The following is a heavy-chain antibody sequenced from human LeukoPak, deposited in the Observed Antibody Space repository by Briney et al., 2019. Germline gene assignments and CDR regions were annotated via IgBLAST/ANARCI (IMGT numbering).Heavy chain of an antibody. Sequence: GGSLRLSCAASGFTFSSYTMSWVRQAPGKGLEWVSHIGSSGTAIYYADSVKGRFTISRDNAKNSLYLQMNSLRAEDTAVYYCARVPLFTMVRGVIITFDYWGQGTLVTVSS. D-gene: IGHD3-10*01. J-gene: IGHJ4*02. CDR3: ARVPLFTMVRGVIITFDY. V-gene: IGHV3-48*01. CDR2: IGSSGTAI. CDR1: GFTFSSYT.